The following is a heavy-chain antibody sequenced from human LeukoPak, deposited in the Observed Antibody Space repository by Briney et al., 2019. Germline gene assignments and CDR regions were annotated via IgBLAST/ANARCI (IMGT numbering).Heavy chain of an antibody. Sequence: ASVKVSCKASGYTFTGYYMHWVRQAPGQGLEWMGWINPNSGGTNYAQKFQGRVTMTRDTSISTAYMELSRLRSDDTAVYYCARASLRLGELDYWGQGTLVTVSS. CDR1: GYTFTGYY. D-gene: IGHD3-16*01. V-gene: IGHV1-2*02. J-gene: IGHJ4*02. CDR2: INPNSGGT. CDR3: ARASLRLGELDY.